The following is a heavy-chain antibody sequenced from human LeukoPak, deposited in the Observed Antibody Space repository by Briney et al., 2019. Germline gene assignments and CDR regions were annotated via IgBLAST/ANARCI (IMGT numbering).Heavy chain of an antibody. CDR1: GFTFSSYA. J-gene: IGHJ4*02. CDR2: ISGSGGST. CDR3: ARERGYCSSTSCYIYYFDY. Sequence: GGSLRLSCAASGFTFSSYAMSWVRQAPGKGLEWVSAISGSGGSTYYADSVKGRFTISRDNSKNTLYLQMNSLRAEDTAVYYCARERGYCSSTSCYIYYFDYWGQGTLVTVSS. D-gene: IGHD2-2*02. V-gene: IGHV3-23*01.